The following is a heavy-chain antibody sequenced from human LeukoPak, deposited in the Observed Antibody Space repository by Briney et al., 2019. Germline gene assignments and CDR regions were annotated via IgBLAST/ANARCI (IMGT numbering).Heavy chain of an antibody. Sequence: PSETLSLTCTVSGGSISSSSYYWGWIRQPPGKGLEWIGSIYYRGSTYYNPSLKRRVTISVDTSKNQFSLKLSSVTAADTAVYYCARTMVRGVFDYWGQGTLVTVSS. CDR1: GGSISSSSYY. V-gene: IGHV4-39*01. CDR3: ARTMVRGVFDY. J-gene: IGHJ4*02. CDR2: IYYRGST. D-gene: IGHD3-10*01.